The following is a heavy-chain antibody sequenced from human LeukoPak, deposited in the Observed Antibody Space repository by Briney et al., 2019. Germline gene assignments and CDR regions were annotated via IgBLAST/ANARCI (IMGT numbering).Heavy chain of an antibody. Sequence: PGGSLRLPCAASGFTFSSYAMHWVRQAPGKGLEWVAFIRYDGNNKNYADSAKGRFTISRDNSKDTLYLQMNSLRAEDTAVYYCAKGDDYGANTRLPKFNWFDPWGQRTLVTVSS. D-gene: IGHD4-23*01. CDR3: AKGDDYGANTRLPKFNWFDP. V-gene: IGHV3-30*02. J-gene: IGHJ5*02. CDR1: GFTFSSYA. CDR2: IRYDGNNK.